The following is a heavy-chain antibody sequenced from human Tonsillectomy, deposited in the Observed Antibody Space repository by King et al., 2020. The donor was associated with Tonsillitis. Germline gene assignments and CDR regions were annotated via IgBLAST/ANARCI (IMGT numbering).Heavy chain of an antibody. Sequence: VQLVESGGGVVQPGRSLRLSCAASGFTFSSYAMHWVRQAPGKGLEWVAAISYDGSNKYSADSVKGRLTISRDNSKNTLYLQMNSLRTEDTAVYYCARAHVGWDYDSSGMGAYWGQGTLVTVSS. J-gene: IGHJ4*02. CDR1: GFTFSSYA. CDR2: ISYDGSNK. V-gene: IGHV3-30-3*01. CDR3: ARAHVGWDYDSSGMGAY. D-gene: IGHD3-22*01.